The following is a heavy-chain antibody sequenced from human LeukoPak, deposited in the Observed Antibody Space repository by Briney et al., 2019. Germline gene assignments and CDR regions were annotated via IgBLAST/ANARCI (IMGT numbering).Heavy chain of an antibody. V-gene: IGHV3-72*01. CDR2: TRNKANSYTT. CDR1: GFTFSDHY. D-gene: IGHD3-22*01. Sequence: GGSLRLSCAASGFTFSDHYMDWVRQAPGKGLEWVGRTRNKANSYTTEYAASVKGRFTISRDDSKNSLYLQMNSLKTEDTAVYYCARAGWPGYYDSSGYSYFDYWGQGTLVTVSS. J-gene: IGHJ4*02. CDR3: ARAGWPGYYDSSGYSYFDY.